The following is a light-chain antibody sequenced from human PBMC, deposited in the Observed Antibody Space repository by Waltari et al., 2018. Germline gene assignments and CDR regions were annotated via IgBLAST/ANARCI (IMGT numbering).Light chain of an antibody. CDR1: KSISSY. CDR3: QQSYSTRCT. CDR2: AAS. V-gene: IGKV1-39*01. Sequence: DIPMTKPPSCLAASVADCGTITCRASKSISSYVNWYQQKPGKAPKLLIYAASSLQSGGPSRFSVSGSVTDFTLTISSLQPEDFATYYCQQSYSTRCTFGQGTKVEIK. J-gene: IGKJ1*01.